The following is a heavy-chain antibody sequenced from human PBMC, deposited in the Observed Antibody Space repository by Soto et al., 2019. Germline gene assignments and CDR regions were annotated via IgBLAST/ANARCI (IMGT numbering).Heavy chain of an antibody. D-gene: IGHD3-10*01. J-gene: IGHJ4*02. CDR2: IVVGSGNT. CDR3: AAGYRYYGSGSYYNAHY. Sequence: QMQLVQSGPEVKKPGTSVKVSCKASGFTFTSSAMQWVRQARGQRLEWIGWIVVGSGNTNYAQKFQERVTITRDMSTSTAYMELSSLRSEDTAVYYCAAGYRYYGSGSYYNAHYWGQGTLVTVSS. CDR1: GFTFTSSA. V-gene: IGHV1-58*02.